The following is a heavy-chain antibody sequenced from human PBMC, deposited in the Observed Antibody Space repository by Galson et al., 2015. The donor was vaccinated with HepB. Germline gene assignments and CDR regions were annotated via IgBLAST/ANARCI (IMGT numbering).Heavy chain of an antibody. CDR3: ARCHAAALRGWFDP. CDR2: IYYSGST. CDR1: GGSVSSGSYY. Sequence: LSLTCTVSGGSVSSGSYYWSWIRQPPGKGLEWIGYIYYSGSTNYNPSLKSRVTISVDTSKNQFSLKLSSVTAADTAVYYCARCHAAALRGWFDPWGQGTLVTVSS. D-gene: IGHD6-13*01. J-gene: IGHJ5*02. V-gene: IGHV4-61*01.